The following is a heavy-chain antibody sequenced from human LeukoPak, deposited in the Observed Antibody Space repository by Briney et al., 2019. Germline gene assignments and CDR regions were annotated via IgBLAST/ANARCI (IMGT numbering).Heavy chain of an antibody. CDR3: ARDVRPDY. J-gene: IGHJ4*02. Sequence: GRSLRLSCAASGFTFSSYWMSWVRQAPGEGLEWVANIKQGGTEKYYMDSVKGRFSISRDNAKNSLYLQMNALRAEDTAVYYCARDVRPDYWGQGTLVTVST. D-gene: IGHD6-6*01. CDR1: GFTFSSYW. CDR2: IKQGGTEK. V-gene: IGHV3-7*04.